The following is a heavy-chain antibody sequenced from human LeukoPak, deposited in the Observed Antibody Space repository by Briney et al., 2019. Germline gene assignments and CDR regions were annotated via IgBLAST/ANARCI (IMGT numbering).Heavy chain of an antibody. Sequence: GRSLRLSCEVSGFTFRNYGMNWVRQAPGKGLEWVAVISYDGINEYYVDSVKGRFTISRDNSKNSLYLQMESLTIEDTAVYYCATGRVDYGDYGVVKHWGQGTLVTVSS. V-gene: IGHV3-30*03. CDR1: GFTFRNYG. CDR2: ISYDGINE. CDR3: ATGRVDYGDYGVVKH. D-gene: IGHD4-17*01. J-gene: IGHJ1*01.